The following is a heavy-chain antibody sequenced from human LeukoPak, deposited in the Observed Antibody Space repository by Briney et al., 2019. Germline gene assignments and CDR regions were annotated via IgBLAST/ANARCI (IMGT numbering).Heavy chain of an antibody. CDR1: GGSISSYY. V-gene: IGHV4-4*09. CDR3: ARHGYCSSTSCWRNDAFGI. D-gene: IGHD2-2*01. Sequence: SETLSLTCTVSGGSISSYYWSWIRQPPGKGLEWIGYIYTSGSTNYNPSLKSRVTISVDTSKNQFSLKLSSVTAADTAVYYCARHGYCSSTSCWRNDAFGIWGQGTMVTVSS. J-gene: IGHJ3*02. CDR2: IYTSGST.